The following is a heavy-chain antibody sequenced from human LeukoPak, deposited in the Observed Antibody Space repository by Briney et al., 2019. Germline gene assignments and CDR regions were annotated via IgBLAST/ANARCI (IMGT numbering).Heavy chain of an antibody. J-gene: IGHJ4*02. Sequence: SETLSLTCTVSDASISSYYWSWIRQPPGKGLEWIGYIYYSGSANYNPSLKSRVTISVDTSKNQFSLKLSSVTAADTAVYYCARQRGTNLDYWGQGTLVTVSS. CDR3: ARQRGTNLDY. V-gene: IGHV4-59*01. CDR2: IYYSGSA. D-gene: IGHD3-10*01. CDR1: DASISSYY.